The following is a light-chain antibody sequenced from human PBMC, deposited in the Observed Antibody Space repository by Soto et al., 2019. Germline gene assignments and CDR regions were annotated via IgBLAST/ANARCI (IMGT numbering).Light chain of an antibody. CDR2: GAS. CDR1: QRISTY. V-gene: IGKV1-39*01. Sequence: DIQMTQSPSSVSASVGDRVTITCRASQRISTYLNWYQQKPGKAPKLLIYGASTLQGGVPSRFSGSGSGTDFTLTISSLQPEDFATYYCQQSYTTSITFGQGTRLEIK. J-gene: IGKJ5*01. CDR3: QQSYTTSIT.